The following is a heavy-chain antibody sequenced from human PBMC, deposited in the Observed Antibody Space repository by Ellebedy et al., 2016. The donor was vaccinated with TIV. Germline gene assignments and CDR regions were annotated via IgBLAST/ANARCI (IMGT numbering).Heavy chain of an antibody. CDR1: GFTFNDYY. J-gene: IGHJ3*02. V-gene: IGHV3-11*05. D-gene: IGHD3-10*01. CDR2: IGGTGLFA. Sequence: GESLKISCNASGFTFNDYYMSWIRQVPGKGLEWLSYIGGTGLFANYADSVKGRFTISRDNTKNLLYLQMNSLRAEDTAVYHCATARGDHGAFEIWGQGTMVTVSS. CDR3: ATARGDHGAFEI.